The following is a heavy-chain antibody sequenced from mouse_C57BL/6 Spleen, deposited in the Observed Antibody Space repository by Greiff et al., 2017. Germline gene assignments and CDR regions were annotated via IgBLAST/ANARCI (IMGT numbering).Heavy chain of an antibody. J-gene: IGHJ3*01. CDR1: GFNIKDDY. CDR3: TAPYGNYVGSWFAY. CDR2: IDPENGDT. V-gene: IGHV14-4*01. D-gene: IGHD2-1*01. Sequence: EVKLMESGAELVRPGASVKLSCTASGFNIKDDYMHWVKQRPEQGLEWIGWIDPENGDTEYASKFQGKATITADTSSNTAYLQLSSLTSEDTAVYYCTAPYGNYVGSWFAYWGQGTLVTVSA.